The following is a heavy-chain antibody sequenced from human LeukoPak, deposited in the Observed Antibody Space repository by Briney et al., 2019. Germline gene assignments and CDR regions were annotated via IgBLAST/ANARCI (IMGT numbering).Heavy chain of an antibody. CDR1: AYTFTAYY. D-gene: IGHD3-10*01. V-gene: IGHV1-2*02. J-gene: IGHJ2*01. Sequence: ASVKVSCKASAYTFTAYYIHWGRQAPGQGLEWMGWINPNSGGTNYAQRFQGRVTMTRDTSITTAYMELSRLRSDDTAVYYCASPWGRWFGELIWYFDLWGRGTLVTVSS. CDR2: INPNSGGT. CDR3: ASPWGRWFGELIWYFDL.